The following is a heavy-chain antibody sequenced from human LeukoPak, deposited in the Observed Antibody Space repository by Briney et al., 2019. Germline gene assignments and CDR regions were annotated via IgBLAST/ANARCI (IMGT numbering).Heavy chain of an antibody. J-gene: IGHJ4*02. Sequence: GGSLRLSCAASGFTFTSYGMHWVRQAPGKGLEWVAVIWYDGSNKYYADSVKGRFTISRDNSKNTLYLQMNSLRAEDTAVYYCARDYGGNSLAYVSSVFDYWGQGTLVTVSS. V-gene: IGHV3-33*01. CDR3: ARDYGGNSLAYVSSVFDY. D-gene: IGHD4-23*01. CDR1: GFTFTSYG. CDR2: IWYDGSNK.